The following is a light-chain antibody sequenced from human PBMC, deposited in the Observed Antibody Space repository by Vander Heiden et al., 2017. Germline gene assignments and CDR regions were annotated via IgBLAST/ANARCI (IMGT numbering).Light chain of an antibody. CDR1: QGIANY. V-gene: IGKV1-27*01. CDR3: QMDYSAPFT. Sequence: IQMTQSPSSLSASAGDRVTITCRASQGIANYLAWYQQKPGKVPKLLIYTASTLQSGVPSRFNGSGSGTDFTLTITSLQPEDVATYYCQMDYSAPFTFGPGTKVDI. J-gene: IGKJ3*01. CDR2: TAS.